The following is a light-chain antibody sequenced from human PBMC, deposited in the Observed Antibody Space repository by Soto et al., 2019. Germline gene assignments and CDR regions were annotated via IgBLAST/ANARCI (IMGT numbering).Light chain of an antibody. J-gene: IGLJ2*01. CDR2: DVS. CDR1: SSDVGGYNY. CDR3: SSYTISSTLV. Sequence: QSALTQPASVSGSPGQSITISCTGTSSDVGGYNYVSWYQHHPGKAPKVMIYDVSNRPSGVSNRFSGSKSGNTASLTISGLQAEDEAGYYCSSYTISSTLVFGGGTKLTVL. V-gene: IGLV2-14*03.